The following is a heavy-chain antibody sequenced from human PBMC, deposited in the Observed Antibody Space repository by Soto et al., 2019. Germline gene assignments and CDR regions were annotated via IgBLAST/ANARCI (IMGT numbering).Heavy chain of an antibody. J-gene: IGHJ1*01. CDR3: ARDRVESGYPEYFQH. CDR2: IYSGGST. V-gene: IGHV3-53*01. D-gene: IGHD3-22*01. CDR1: GFTVSSNY. Sequence: EVQLVESGGGLIQPGGSLRLSCAASGFTVSSNYMSWVRQAPGKGLEWVSVIYSGGSTYYADSVKCRFTISRDNSKNTLYLQMNSLRAEDTAVYYCARDRVESGYPEYFQHWGQGNLVTVSS.